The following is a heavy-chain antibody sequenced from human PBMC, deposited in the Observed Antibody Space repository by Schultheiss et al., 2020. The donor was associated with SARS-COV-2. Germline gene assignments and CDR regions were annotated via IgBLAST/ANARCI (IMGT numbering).Heavy chain of an antibody. V-gene: IGHV2-70*01. CDR1: GFSLSSAGMC. CDR2: IDWDDDK. Sequence: SGPTLVKPTQTLTLTCTFSGFSLSSAGMCVSWIRQPPGKALEWLALIDWDDDKHYSTSLKTRLTVSKDPSRNQVVLTMTSMDPVDTATYYCARINGGYDLDYWGQGTLVTVSS. J-gene: IGHJ4*02. CDR3: ARINGGYDLDY. D-gene: IGHD5-12*01.